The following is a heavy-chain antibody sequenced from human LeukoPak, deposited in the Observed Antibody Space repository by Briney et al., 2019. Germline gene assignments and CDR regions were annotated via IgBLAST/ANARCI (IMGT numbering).Heavy chain of an antibody. V-gene: IGHV1-2*02. D-gene: IGHD6-19*01. Sequence: GASVKVSCKASGYTFTGYYMHWVRQAPGQGLGWMGWINPNSGGTNYAQKLQGRATMTRDTSISTAYMELSRLRSDDTAVYYCARGLAVAGKNFQHWGQGTLVTVSS. CDR1: GYTFTGYY. J-gene: IGHJ1*01. CDR3: ARGLAVAGKNFQH. CDR2: INPNSGGT.